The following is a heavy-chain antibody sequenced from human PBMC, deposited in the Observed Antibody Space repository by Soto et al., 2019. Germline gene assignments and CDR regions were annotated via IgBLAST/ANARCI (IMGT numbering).Heavy chain of an antibody. CDR1: GGSISGHY. J-gene: IGHJ6*03. CDR3: ARGPYYDLIWNFYYMDV. Sequence: QVQLQESGPGLVKPSETLSLSCSVSGGSISGHYWSWVRQTPGKGLEWNGYMYYSGSTNYNPSLKSRVTISVDTSKNHFSLRLTSVTAADTAVYYCARGPYYDLIWNFYYMDVWGKGTTVTVSS. CDR2: MYYSGST. D-gene: IGHD3-16*01. V-gene: IGHV4-59*08.